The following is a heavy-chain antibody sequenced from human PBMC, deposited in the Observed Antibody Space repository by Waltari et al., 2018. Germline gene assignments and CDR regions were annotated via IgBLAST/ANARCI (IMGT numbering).Heavy chain of an antibody. CDR1: GLPFSSYE. Sequence: EVQLVESGGGLVQPGGSLRLSCVASGLPFSSYEMTWVRQAPGKGLEWVSYVSSSGSKVHHADSVKARFTIFRDNAKNSLFLQMNSLRAEDTAVYYCARDPGTSAGFDYFDYWGQGTLVTVSS. CDR2: VSSSGSKV. CDR3: ARDPGTSAGFDYFDY. D-gene: IGHD6-13*01. J-gene: IGHJ4*02. V-gene: IGHV3-48*03.